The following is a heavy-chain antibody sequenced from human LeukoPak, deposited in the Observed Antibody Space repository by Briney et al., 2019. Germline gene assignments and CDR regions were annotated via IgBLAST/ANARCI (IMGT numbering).Heavy chain of an antibody. V-gene: IGHV1-8*03. J-gene: IGHJ4*02. CDR1: GHTFTSYD. D-gene: IGHD3-3*01. Sequence: ASVKVSCKASGHTFTSYDINWVRQATGQGLEWMGWMNPNSGNTGYAQKFQGRVTITRNTSISTAYMELSSLRSEDTAVYYCARSPLYDFWSGYYNSPFDYWGQGTLVTVSS. CDR2: MNPNSGNT. CDR3: ARSPLYDFWSGYYNSPFDY.